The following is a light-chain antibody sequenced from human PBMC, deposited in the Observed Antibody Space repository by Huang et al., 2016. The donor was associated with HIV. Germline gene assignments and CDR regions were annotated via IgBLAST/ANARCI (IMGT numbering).Light chain of an antibody. J-gene: IGKJ2*01. V-gene: IGKV3D-20*01. CDR3: QQYGSSSYT. Sequence: EIVLTQSPATLSLSPGERATLSCRATQSIRNRYLAWFQQKPGLAPRLLIYDASNRATGIPDRFSGGVYVTHFTLTISRLEPEDFALYYCQQYGSSSYTFGQGTKLELK. CDR1: QSIRNRY. CDR2: DAS.